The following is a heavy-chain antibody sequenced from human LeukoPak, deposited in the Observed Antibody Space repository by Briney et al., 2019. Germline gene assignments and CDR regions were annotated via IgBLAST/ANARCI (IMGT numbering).Heavy chain of an antibody. CDR1: GFTFSSYS. Sequence: GGSLRLSCAASGFTFSSYSMNWVRQAPGKGLEWVSAISGSGGSTYYADSVKGRFTISRDNSKNTLYLQMNSLRAEDTAVYYCAKGLRGGYSYGLDYWGQGTLVTVSS. V-gene: IGHV3-23*01. D-gene: IGHD5-18*01. J-gene: IGHJ4*02. CDR3: AKGLRGGYSYGLDY. CDR2: ISGSGGST.